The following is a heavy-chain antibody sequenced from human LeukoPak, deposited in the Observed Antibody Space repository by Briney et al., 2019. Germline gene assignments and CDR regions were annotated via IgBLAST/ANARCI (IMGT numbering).Heavy chain of an antibody. CDR1: GYTFTSYG. J-gene: IGHJ4*02. CDR3: ARVDRAAAGKYYFDY. V-gene: IGHV1-69*04. D-gene: IGHD6-13*01. Sequence: SVKVSCKASGYTFTSYGISWVRQAPGQGLEWMGRIIPILGIANYAQKFQGRVTITADKSTSTAYMELSSLRSEDTAVYYCARVDRAAAGKYYFDYWGQGTLVTVSS. CDR2: IIPILGIA.